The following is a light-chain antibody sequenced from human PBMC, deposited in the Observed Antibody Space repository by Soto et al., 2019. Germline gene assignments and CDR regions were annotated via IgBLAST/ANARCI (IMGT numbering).Light chain of an antibody. V-gene: IGKV3-15*01. CDR2: GAS. CDR1: QSVSSIY. CDR3: QQYNNWPRT. Sequence: EIVLTQSPGTLSLSPGERATLSCRASQSVSSIYLALYQQKPGQAPRLLIHGASTRATGIPARFSGSGSGTEFTLTISSLQSEDFAVYYCQQYNNWPRTFGQGTKVDIK. J-gene: IGKJ1*01.